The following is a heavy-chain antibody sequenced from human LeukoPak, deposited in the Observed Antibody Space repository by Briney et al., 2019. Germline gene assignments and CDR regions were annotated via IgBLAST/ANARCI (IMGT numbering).Heavy chain of an antibody. CDR1: GYTITSEG. CDR3: ARDPYGSSDYGVDV. V-gene: IGHV1-18*01. Sequence: ASVKVSCKASGYTITSEGISGVRQAPGQGLEWMGWISAYNGNTNYAQKLQGRVTMTTDTSKSTAYMEVRSLRSDDTAVYYCARDPYGSSDYGVDVWGQGTTVTVSS. D-gene: IGHD3-22*01. J-gene: IGHJ6*02. CDR2: ISAYNGNT.